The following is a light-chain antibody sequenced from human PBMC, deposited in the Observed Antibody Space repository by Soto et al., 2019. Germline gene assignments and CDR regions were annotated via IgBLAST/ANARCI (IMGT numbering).Light chain of an antibody. Sequence: DIQLTQSPSFLSASVGDRVTITCRASQGISSHLAWYQQKPGTAPKLLIYATSTLQSGVPSRFRDSGSGTDFTLTISSRQPEDFATYYCQQLNSFPLTFGGGTKVEIK. V-gene: IGKV1-9*01. CDR3: QQLNSFPLT. J-gene: IGKJ4*01. CDR2: ATS. CDR1: QGISSH.